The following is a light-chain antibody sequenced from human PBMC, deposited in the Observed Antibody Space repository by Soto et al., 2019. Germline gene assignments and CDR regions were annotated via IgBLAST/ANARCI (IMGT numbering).Light chain of an antibody. J-gene: IGKJ4*01. CDR2: KAS. V-gene: IGKV1-5*03. CDR1: QSISSW. Sequence: DIPMTQSPSNLSASVGDRVIITRRASQSISSWLAWYQQKPGKAPELLIYKASSLQSGVPSRFSGSGSETEFTLTISNLQTDDFATYYCQHYNSYPLTFGGGTKVEIK. CDR3: QHYNSYPLT.